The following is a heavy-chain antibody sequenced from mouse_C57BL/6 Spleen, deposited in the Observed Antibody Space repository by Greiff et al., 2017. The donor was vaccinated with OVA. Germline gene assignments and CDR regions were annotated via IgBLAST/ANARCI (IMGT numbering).Heavy chain of an antibody. Sequence: EVQLQQSGPELVKPVASVKMSCKASGYTFTDYNMHWVKQSHGKSLEWIGYINPNNGGTSYNQKFKGKATLTVNKSSSTAYMELRSLTSEDSAVYYCARGGYHWYFDVWGTGTTVTVSS. CDR1: GYTFTDYN. CDR3: ARGGYHWYFDV. D-gene: IGHD2-2*01. CDR2: INPNNGGT. V-gene: IGHV1-22*01. J-gene: IGHJ1*03.